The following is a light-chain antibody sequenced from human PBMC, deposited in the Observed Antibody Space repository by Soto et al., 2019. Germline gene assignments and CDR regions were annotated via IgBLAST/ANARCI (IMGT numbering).Light chain of an antibody. CDR2: EVN. CDR3: CSYSTSNTHNYV. V-gene: IGLV2-14*01. Sequence: QSALTQPASVSGSPGQSITVSCTGTSSDIGGYNYVSWYQHHPGKAPQLIIYEVNLRPSGVSDRFSASKSGDMASLTISGLQAGDEADYYCCSYSTSNTHNYVFGTGTKLTVL. CDR1: SSDIGGYNY. J-gene: IGLJ1*01.